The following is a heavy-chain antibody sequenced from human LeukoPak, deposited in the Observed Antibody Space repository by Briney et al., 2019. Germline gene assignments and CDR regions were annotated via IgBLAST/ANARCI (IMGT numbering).Heavy chain of an antibody. Sequence: GRSLRLSCTASGFTFGDYAMSWFRQAPGKGLEWVGFIRSKAYGGTTEYAASVKGRFTISRDDSNSIAYLQVNSLKTEDTAVYYCTRPVEMATTGGAFDIWGQGTMVTVSS. CDR1: GFTFGDYA. CDR3: TRPVEMATTGGAFDI. D-gene: IGHD5-24*01. CDR2: IRSKAYGGTT. J-gene: IGHJ3*02. V-gene: IGHV3-49*03.